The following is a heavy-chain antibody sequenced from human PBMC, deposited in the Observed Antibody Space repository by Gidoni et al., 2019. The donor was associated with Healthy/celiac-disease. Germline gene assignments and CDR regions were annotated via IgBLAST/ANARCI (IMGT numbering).Heavy chain of an antibody. CDR1: GFTFSSYG. Sequence: QVQLVESGGGVVQPGRSLRLSCAASGFTFSSYGMHWVRQAPGKGLEWVAVIWYDGSNKYYADSVKGRFTIYRDNSKNTLYLQMNSLRAEDTAVYYCARGKMTTVTTFVYWGQGTLVTVSS. V-gene: IGHV3-33*01. CDR3: ARGKMTTVTTFVY. J-gene: IGHJ4*02. D-gene: IGHD4-17*01. CDR2: IWYDGSNK.